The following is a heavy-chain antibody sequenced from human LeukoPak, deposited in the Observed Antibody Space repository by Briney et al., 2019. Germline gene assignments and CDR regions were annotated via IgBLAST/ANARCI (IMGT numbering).Heavy chain of an antibody. CDR1: RFDFNAHG. Sequence: GVSLRLSCAASRFDFNAHGMHWVRQAPGKGLEWLATIWFDGTRIYYADPVKGRFTISRDNSKNTLYLLMDTLRAEDTAVYYCAKQSGAMANFDHWGQGTLVTVSS. J-gene: IGHJ4*02. V-gene: IGHV3-33*06. CDR3: AKQSGAMANFDH. D-gene: IGHD5-24*01. CDR2: IWFDGTRI.